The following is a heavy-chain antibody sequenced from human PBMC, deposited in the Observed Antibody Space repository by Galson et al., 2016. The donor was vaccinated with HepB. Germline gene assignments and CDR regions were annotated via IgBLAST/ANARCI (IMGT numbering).Heavy chain of an antibody. V-gene: IGHV3-23*01. CDR2: IGGRGGGT. J-gene: IGHJ4*02. CDR1: GFPFSNYA. Sequence: SLRLSCAASGFPFSNYAMSWVRQTPGKGLEWVSAIGGRGGGTHYADSVKGRFTISRDNSKNTLYLQINSLRAEDTAMYYCVKAGLVVVVANFDYWGRGTLVTVSS. CDR3: VKAGLVVVVANFDY. D-gene: IGHD2-15*01.